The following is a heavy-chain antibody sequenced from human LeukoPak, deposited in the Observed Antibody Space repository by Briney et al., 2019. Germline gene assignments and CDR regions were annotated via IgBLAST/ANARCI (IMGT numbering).Heavy chain of an antibody. Sequence: GGTLRLSCAASGFTFSSYGMSWVRQAPGKGLEWVSAISGSGGSTYYADSVKGRFTISRDNSKNTLYLQMNSLRAEDTAVYYCAKVGHCSGGSCDAFDIWGQGTMVTVSS. CDR1: GFTFSSYG. J-gene: IGHJ3*02. CDR2: ISGSGGST. CDR3: AKVGHCSGGSCDAFDI. D-gene: IGHD2-15*01. V-gene: IGHV3-23*01.